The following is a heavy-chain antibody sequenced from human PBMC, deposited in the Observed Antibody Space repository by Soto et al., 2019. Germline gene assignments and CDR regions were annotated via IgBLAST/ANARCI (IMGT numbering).Heavy chain of an antibody. Sequence: SETLSLTCTVSGGSISSGGYYWSWIRQHPGKGLEWIGYIYYSGSTYYNPSLKSRVTISVDTSKNQFSLKLSSVTAADTAVYYCARGADDYCSSTSCSDYWGQGTLVTVSS. D-gene: IGHD2-2*01. CDR1: GGSISSGGYY. CDR2: IYYSGST. CDR3: ARGADDYCSSTSCSDY. J-gene: IGHJ4*02. V-gene: IGHV4-31*03.